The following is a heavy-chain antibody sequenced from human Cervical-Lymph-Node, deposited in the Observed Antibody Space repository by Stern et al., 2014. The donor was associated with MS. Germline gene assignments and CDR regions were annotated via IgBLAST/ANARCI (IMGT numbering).Heavy chain of an antibody. CDR2: ISTDTGGA. Sequence: VQLVESGAEVKKPGASVQVSCTASGYSFTAYFIHWVRQAPGQGLEWMGWISTDTGGANYAQRFQGRVTMTRDTSISTTYMELSRLRSDDTAVYYCARDRGSHSDYWGQGTLVTVSS. CDR1: GYSFTAYF. CDR3: ARDRGSHSDY. D-gene: IGHD1-26*01. J-gene: IGHJ4*02. V-gene: IGHV1-2*02.